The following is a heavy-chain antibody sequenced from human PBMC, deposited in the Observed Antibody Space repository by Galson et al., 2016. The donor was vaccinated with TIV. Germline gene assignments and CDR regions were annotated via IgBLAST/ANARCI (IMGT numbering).Heavy chain of an antibody. Sequence: SLRLSCAASGFIVDDNYMTWIRQAPGKGLEWVSVIYGDGRTYYTDSVRGRFTISRDSSKNTLYLQMNSLRAEDTAVYYCASGSNYGDFGGPEFDYWGRGTLVTVSS. J-gene: IGHJ4*02. CDR3: ASGSNYGDFGGPEFDY. V-gene: IGHV3-66*01. CDR2: IYGDGRT. CDR1: GFIVDDNY. D-gene: IGHD4-17*01.